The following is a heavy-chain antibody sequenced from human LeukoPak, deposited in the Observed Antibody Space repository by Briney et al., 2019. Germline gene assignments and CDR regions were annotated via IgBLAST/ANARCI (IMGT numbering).Heavy chain of an antibody. Sequence: NASETLSLTCTVSGGSISSYYWSWIRQPAGKGLEWIGRIYTSGSTNYNPSLKSRVTMSVDTSKNQFSLKLSSVTAADTAVYYCARGYSSSWFDAFDIWGQGTMVTVSS. CDR2: IYTSGST. CDR3: ARGYSSSWFDAFDI. CDR1: GGSISSYY. J-gene: IGHJ3*02. D-gene: IGHD6-13*01. V-gene: IGHV4-4*07.